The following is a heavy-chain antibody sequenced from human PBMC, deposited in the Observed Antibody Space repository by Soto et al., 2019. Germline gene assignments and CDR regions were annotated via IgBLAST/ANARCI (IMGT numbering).Heavy chain of an antibody. CDR1: GGSFSGYY. D-gene: IGHD1-26*01. CDR2: INHSGST. J-gene: IGHJ5*02. Sequence: SETLSLTCAVYGGSFSGYYWSWIRQPPGKGLEWIGEINHSGSTNYNPSLKSRVTISVDTSKNQFSLKLSSVTAADTAAYYCARGRGSYRDPWGQGTLVTVSS. CDR3: ARGRGSYRDP. V-gene: IGHV4-34*01.